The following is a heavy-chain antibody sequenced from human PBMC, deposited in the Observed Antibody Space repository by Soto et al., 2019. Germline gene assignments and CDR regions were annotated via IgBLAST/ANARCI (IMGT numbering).Heavy chain of an antibody. CDR2: ISYSGST. CDR1: GGSISSSTYY. V-gene: IGHV4-39*01. Sequence: SETLSLTCTVSGGSISSSTYYWGWIRQPPGKGLEWIGSISYSGSTYYNPSLKTRVTISVDTSKNQFSLKLSSVTATDTAVYYCARHWQVPSYFDYWGQGTLVTVSS. J-gene: IGHJ4*02. CDR3: ARHWQVPSYFDY.